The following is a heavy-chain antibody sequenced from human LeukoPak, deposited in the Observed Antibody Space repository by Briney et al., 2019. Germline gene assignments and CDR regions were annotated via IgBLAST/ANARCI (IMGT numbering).Heavy chain of an antibody. D-gene: IGHD3-9*01. CDR1: GFTFSSYG. J-gene: IGHJ6*04. CDR2: IWYDGSNK. V-gene: IGHV3-33*01. Sequence: GGSLRLSCAASGFTFSSYGMHWVRQAPGKGLEWVAVIWYDGSNKYYADPVKGRFTISRDNSKNTLYLQMNSLRAEDTAVYYCARGYYDILTGSYYYGMDVWGKGTTVTVSS. CDR3: ARGYYDILTGSYYYGMDV.